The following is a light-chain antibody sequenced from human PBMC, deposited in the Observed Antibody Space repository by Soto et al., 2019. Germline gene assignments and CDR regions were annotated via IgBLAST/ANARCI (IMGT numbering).Light chain of an antibody. CDR2: DAS. CDR1: QSVGNS. J-gene: IGKJ4*02. CDR3: QQYNTYGLT. V-gene: IGKV1-5*01. Sequence: DIQMTQSPSTLSASVGDRVSITCRASQSVGNSLAWYQQRPGKATKLLIFDASTLESGVPSKFSGSGSDTEFTFTISSLQPDDSATYYCQQYNTYGLTFGGGTKVDIK.